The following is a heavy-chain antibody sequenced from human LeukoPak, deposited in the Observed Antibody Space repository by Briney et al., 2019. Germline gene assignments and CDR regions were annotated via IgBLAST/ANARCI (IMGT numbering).Heavy chain of an antibody. CDR1: GSTFTGYY. CDR2: INPNSGGT. V-gene: IGHV1-2*02. D-gene: IGHD6-19*01. Sequence: ASVKVSCKASGSTFTGYYMHWVRQAPGQGLEWMGWINPNSGGTNYAQKFQGRVTMTRDTSISTAYMELSRLRSDDTAVYYCARDRDSSGWYGGDYWGQGTLVTVSS. J-gene: IGHJ4*02. CDR3: ARDRDSSGWYGGDY.